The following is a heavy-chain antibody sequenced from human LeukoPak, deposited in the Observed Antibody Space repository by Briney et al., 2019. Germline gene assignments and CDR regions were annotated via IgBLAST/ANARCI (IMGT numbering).Heavy chain of an antibody. CDR2: ISFDGDNQ. D-gene: IGHD6-13*01. J-gene: IGHJ4*02. Sequence: GGSLRLSCGGSGLTFRGYAIHWVRQAPGKGLEWVAVISFDGDNQYYADSVKGRFTTSRDNSKNTVFLQMNSLRVEDTAFYYCAREAAGISPWGQGTLVTVSS. CDR1: GLTFRGYA. CDR3: AREAAGISP. V-gene: IGHV3-30*04.